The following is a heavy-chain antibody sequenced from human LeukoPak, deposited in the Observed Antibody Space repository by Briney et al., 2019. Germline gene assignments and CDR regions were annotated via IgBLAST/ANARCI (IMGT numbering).Heavy chain of an antibody. CDR3: ARAVRGVITPRLAVFDY. Sequence: ASVKVSCKASGYTFTSYGISWVRQAPGQGLEWMGWISAYNGNTNYAQKLQGRVTMTTDTSTSTAYMELRSLRSDDTAVYYCARAVRGVITPRLAVFDYWGQGTLVTVSS. D-gene: IGHD3-10*01. CDR2: ISAYNGNT. V-gene: IGHV1-18*01. J-gene: IGHJ4*02. CDR1: GYTFTSYG.